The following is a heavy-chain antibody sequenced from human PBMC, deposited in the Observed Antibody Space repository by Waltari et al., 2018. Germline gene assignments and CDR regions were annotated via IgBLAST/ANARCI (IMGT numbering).Heavy chain of an antibody. CDR3: ARVRDYYDSSVDY. CDR1: GFTFSSYS. V-gene: IGHV3-48*01. D-gene: IGHD3-22*01. CDR2: ISSSSSTI. Sequence: EVQLVEPGGGLVQPGGSLRLSCAASGFTFSSYSMNWVRQAPGKGLELVSYISSSSSTIYYADSVKGRFTNSRDNAKNSLYLQMNSLRAEDTAVYYCARVRDYYDSSVDYWGQGTLVTVSS. J-gene: IGHJ4*02.